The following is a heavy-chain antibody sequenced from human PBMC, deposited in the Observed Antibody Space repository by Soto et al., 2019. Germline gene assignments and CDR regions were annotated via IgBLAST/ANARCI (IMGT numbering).Heavy chain of an antibody. CDR2: IYYSGST. CDR1: CGSISSGGYY. Sequence: SETLSLTCTVSCGSISSGGYYWSWIRQHPGKGLEWIGYIYYSGSTYYNPSLKSRVTISVDTSKNQFSLKLSSVTAADTAVYYCARDPLNSSSWNYYYYGMDVWGQGTTVTVSS. CDR3: ARDPLNSSSWNYYYYGMDV. D-gene: IGHD6-13*01. V-gene: IGHV4-31*03. J-gene: IGHJ6*02.